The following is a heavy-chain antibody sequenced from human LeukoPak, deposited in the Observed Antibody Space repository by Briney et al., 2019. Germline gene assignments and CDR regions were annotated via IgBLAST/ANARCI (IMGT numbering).Heavy chain of an antibody. J-gene: IGHJ6*03. V-gene: IGHV3-48*03. D-gene: IGHD3-3*01. CDR3: ARFLATWDYYYMDV. CDR2: IGGSGSFI. CDR1: GFTFDDYA. Sequence: GRSLRLSCAASGFTFDDYAMHWVRQAPGKGLEWVSHIGGSGSFIYYADSVKGRFTISRDNANNSLYLHMTSLRAEDTAIYYCARFLATWDYYYMDVWGEGTTVIVSS.